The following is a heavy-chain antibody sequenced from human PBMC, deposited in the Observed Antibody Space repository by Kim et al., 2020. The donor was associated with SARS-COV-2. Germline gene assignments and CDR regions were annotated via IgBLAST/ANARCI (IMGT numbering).Heavy chain of an antibody. CDR2: MSSSGST. CDR1: GGSVSSGSYY. CDR3: AKGSGWLSDL. V-gene: IGHV4-61*01. Sequence: SETLSLTCSVSGGSVSSGSYYWNWIRQPPGKGLEWIGYMSSSGSTNYNPSLKSRVTISIDTYRNQCSLKRSSVSAAETAVYYCAKGSGWLSDLWGRGTLVTVSS. D-gene: IGHD5-12*01. J-gene: IGHJ2*01.